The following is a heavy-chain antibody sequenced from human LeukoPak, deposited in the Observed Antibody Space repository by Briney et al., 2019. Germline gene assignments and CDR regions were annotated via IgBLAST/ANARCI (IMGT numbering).Heavy chain of an antibody. D-gene: IGHD3-10*01. CDR1: GGSFSGYY. CDR3: ARRSVDYYGSGSYDWYFDF. CDR2: ISDTGST. Sequence: SETLSLTCAVYGGSFSGYYWTWIRQPPGRGLEWIGEISDTGSTNYNPPLKSRVTISVDTSKNQFSLKLSSVTAADTAVYYCARRSVDYYGSGSYDWYFDFWGRGTLVTVSS. J-gene: IGHJ2*01. V-gene: IGHV4-34*01.